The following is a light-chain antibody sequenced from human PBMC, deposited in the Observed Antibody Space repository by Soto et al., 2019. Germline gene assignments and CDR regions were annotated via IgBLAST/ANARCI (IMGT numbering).Light chain of an antibody. J-gene: IGKJ1*01. CDR3: QQTYSIPGT. CDR2: AAS. CDR1: QSINNY. V-gene: IGKV1-39*01. Sequence: DIQMTQSPSSLSASVGDRVTITCRASQSINNYVNWYQHKPGKAPNLLIYAASSLQSGGPSRFSGSGSGTEYTLTISSLQADDFATYYCQQTYSIPGTFGQGTKVEIK.